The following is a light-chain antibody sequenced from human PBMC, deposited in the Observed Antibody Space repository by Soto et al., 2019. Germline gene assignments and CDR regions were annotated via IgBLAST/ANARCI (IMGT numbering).Light chain of an antibody. Sequence: QSVLTQPASVSGAPGQSITISGTGTSSDVGSYNLVSWYQQHPGKAPKLMIYEVSKRPSGVSNRFSGSKSGNTASLTISGLQAEDEADYYCCSYAGSSTSPYVFGTGTKVTVL. J-gene: IGLJ1*01. CDR1: SSDVGSYNL. CDR3: CSYAGSSTSPYV. V-gene: IGLV2-23*02. CDR2: EVS.